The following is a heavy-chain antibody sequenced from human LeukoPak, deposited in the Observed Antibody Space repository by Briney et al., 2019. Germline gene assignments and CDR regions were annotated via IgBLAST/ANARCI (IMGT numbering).Heavy chain of an antibody. CDR1: GFTFSLYD. J-gene: IGHJ3*01. V-gene: IGHV3-13*01. CDR3: IRDLGLSHAYGAFDV. D-gene: IGHD3-16*01. CDR2: IGNEGST. Sequence: GGSLRLSCAASGFTFSLYDMHWVRQATGKSLEWVSGIGNEGSTFYPGSLKGRFTISRDNAKNSLYLQMNSLSAEDTAVYYCIRDLGLSHAYGAFDVWGQGALVTVSS.